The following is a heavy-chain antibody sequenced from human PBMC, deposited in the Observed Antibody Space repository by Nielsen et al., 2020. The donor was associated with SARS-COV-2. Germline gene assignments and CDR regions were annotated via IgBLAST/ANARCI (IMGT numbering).Heavy chain of an antibody. V-gene: IGHV3-30*02. Sequence: VRQMPGKGLEWVANIKQDGSNKYYADSVKGRFTISRDNSKNTLYLQMNSLRAEDTAVYYCAKDPTYYDILTGYYYYYGMDVWGQGTTVTVSS. CDR3: AKDPTYYDILTGYYYYYGMDV. D-gene: IGHD3-9*01. J-gene: IGHJ6*02. CDR2: IKQDGSNK.